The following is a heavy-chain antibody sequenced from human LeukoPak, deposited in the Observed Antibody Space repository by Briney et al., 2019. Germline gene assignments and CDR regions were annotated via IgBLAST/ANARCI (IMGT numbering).Heavy chain of an antibody. CDR2: ISSDGSST. D-gene: IGHD3-22*01. V-gene: IGHV3-74*01. J-gene: IGHJ4*02. CDR1: GFTFRSNW. Sequence: GGSLRLSCAASGFTFRSNWMYWVRQAPGKGLVWVSYISSDGSSTNYADSVKGRFTISRDNAKNSLYLQMNSLRAEDTAVYYCARGSTYYDSSGQVPFDYWGQGTLVTVSS. CDR3: ARGSTYYDSSGQVPFDY.